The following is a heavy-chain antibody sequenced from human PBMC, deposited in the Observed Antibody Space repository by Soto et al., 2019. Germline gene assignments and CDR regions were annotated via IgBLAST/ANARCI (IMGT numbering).Heavy chain of an antibody. D-gene: IGHD2-15*01. CDR1: GGTFSSYA. Sequence: SVKVSCKASGGTFSSYAISWVRQAPGQGLEWMGGIIPIFGTANYAQKFQGRVTITADESTSTAYMELSSLRSEDTAVYYCASGSPRVAATRRNSGYYYYGMDVWGQGTTVTVS. J-gene: IGHJ6*02. V-gene: IGHV1-69*13. CDR3: ASGSPRVAATRRNSGYYYYGMDV. CDR2: IIPIFGTA.